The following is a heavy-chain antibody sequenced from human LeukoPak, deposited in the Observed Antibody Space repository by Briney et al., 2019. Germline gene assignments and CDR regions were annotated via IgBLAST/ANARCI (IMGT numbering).Heavy chain of an antibody. Sequence: GGSLRLSCVASGFTFSTTWMSWVRQAPGKRLEWIGRIKSKSEGGTTDYAEPVKGRFSISRDDSKNTLYLQMNSLKIDDTAVYSRFTDWAWGQGTLVTVSS. V-gene: IGHV3-15*01. CDR2: IKSKSEGGTT. CDR1: GFTFSTTW. CDR3: FTDWA. J-gene: IGHJ5*02. D-gene: IGHD3-16*01.